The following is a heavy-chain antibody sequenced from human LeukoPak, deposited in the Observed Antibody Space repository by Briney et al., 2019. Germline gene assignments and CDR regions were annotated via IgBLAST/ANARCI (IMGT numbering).Heavy chain of an antibody. D-gene: IGHD3-3*01. CDR3: ARCKYSYYDFWSGEPPPLDY. CDR1: GYTFTGYY. Sequence: GASVKVSCKASGYTFTGYYMHWVRQAPGQGLEWMGWINPNSGGTNYAQKFQGRVTMTRDTSISTAYMDLSRLRSDDTAVYYCARCKYSYYDFWSGEPPPLDYWGQGTLVTVSS. J-gene: IGHJ4*02. CDR2: INPNSGGT. V-gene: IGHV1-2*02.